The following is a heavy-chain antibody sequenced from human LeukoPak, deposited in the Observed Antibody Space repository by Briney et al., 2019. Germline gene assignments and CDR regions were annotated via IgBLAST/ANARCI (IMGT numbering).Heavy chain of an antibody. V-gene: IGHV3-7*03. CDR2: IKQDGSEK. CDR1: GFTFSSYW. CDR3: AKTDHIVVVTAPFDY. Sequence: GGSLRLSCAASGFTFSSYWMSWVRQAPGKGLEWVANIKQDGSEKYYVDSVKGRFTISRDNAKNSLYLQMNSLRAEDTAVYYCAKTDHIVVVTAPFDYWGQGTLVTVSS. D-gene: IGHD2-21*02. J-gene: IGHJ4*02.